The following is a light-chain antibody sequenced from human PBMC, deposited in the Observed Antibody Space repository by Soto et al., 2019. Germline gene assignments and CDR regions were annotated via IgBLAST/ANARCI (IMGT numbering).Light chain of an antibody. V-gene: IGKV3-15*01. CDR1: QSVSRN. CDR3: QQYYYWPPWT. CDR2: SVS. Sequence: EIVMTQSPATLAVSPGERVTLFCRASQSVSRNLAWHQQKPGQAPRLLIYSVSNRATGVPARFSGSGSGTEFTLTISSLQSEDFAVYYCQQYYYWPPWTFGQGTK. J-gene: IGKJ1*01.